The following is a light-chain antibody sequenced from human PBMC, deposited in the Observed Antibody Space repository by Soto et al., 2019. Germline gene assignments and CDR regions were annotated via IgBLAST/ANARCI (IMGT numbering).Light chain of an antibody. V-gene: IGKV3-11*01. CDR1: QSVDIY. J-gene: IGKJ4*01. CDR2: DAI. CDR3: QQRINWPIT. Sequence: EIVLTQSPATLSLSPGERATLSCRASQSVDIYLGWYQQKAGQAPRLLIYDAINSATGIPARFSGSGSGTDFTLTISSLEPEDFALYYCQQRINWPITFSGGTKVEI.